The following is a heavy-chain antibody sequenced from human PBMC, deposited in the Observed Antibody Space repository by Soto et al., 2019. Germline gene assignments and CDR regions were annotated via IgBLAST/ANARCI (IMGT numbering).Heavy chain of an antibody. CDR3: ATSYGSGSAHFDS. CDR1: GDTFSRFT. D-gene: IGHD3-10*01. J-gene: IGHJ4*02. Sequence: QVQLVQSGAEVTKPGSSVTVSCTASGDTFSRFTLSWVRQAPGQGLEWMGRIIPMLGMSNSALKFQGRVTITADKSTNKVYMHLNSLRSDDTAVYYCATSYGSGSAHFDSWGKGTLVTVSS. V-gene: IGHV1-69*02. CDR2: IIPMLGMS.